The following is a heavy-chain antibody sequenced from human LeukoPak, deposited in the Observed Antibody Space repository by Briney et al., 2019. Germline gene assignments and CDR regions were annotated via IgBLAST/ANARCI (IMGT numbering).Heavy chain of an antibody. Sequence: RGSLRLSCAASGFTASSNYMSWGRQAPGKGLGWGSVIYSGGSTYYADSVKGRFTISRDNSKNKLYLQMNSLRAEDTAAYYCARHPPMDSDSSGYYYYFDYWGQGTLVTVSS. CDR2: IYSGGST. D-gene: IGHD3-22*01. V-gene: IGHV3-53*01. CDR3: ARHPPMDSDSSGYYYYFDY. J-gene: IGHJ4*02. CDR1: GFTASSNY.